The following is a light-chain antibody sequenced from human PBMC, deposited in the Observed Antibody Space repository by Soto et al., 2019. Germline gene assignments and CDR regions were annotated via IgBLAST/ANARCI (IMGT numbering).Light chain of an antibody. J-gene: IGKJ2*01. CDR1: QSINNNY. V-gene: IGKV3-20*01. CDR2: AAS. Sequence: EIVLTQSPGTLSLSPGESATLSCRASQSINNNYLAWYQQKPGQAPRLLIYAASSRATGIPDRFSGSGSGTDFTLTVSRLEPEDFAVYYCQQYRASPPFAFGQGTKLEIK. CDR3: QQYRASPPFA.